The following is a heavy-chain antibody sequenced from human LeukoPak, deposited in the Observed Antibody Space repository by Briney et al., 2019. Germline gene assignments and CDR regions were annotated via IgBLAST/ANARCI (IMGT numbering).Heavy chain of an antibody. Sequence: GGSLRLSCAASGFTFSTYGMIWVRQAPGKGLEWVADIKHDGTEEHYVASVKGRFTISRDNAKLYLQMNSLRAEDTAMYYCAGGQGWHFDLWGRGTLITVSS. CDR1: GFTFSTYG. CDR2: IKHDGTEE. D-gene: IGHD2-15*01. J-gene: IGHJ2*01. V-gene: IGHV3-7*01. CDR3: AGGQGWHFDL.